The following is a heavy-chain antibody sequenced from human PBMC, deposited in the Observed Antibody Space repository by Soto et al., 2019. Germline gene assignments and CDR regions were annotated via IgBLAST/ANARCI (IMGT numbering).Heavy chain of an antibody. V-gene: IGHV4-30-4*01. CDR3: ATIKPGSNRIDY. CDR1: GGSISSGDYY. J-gene: IGHJ4*02. D-gene: IGHD3-10*01. Sequence: SETLSLTCTVSGGSISSGDYYWSWIRQPPGKGLEWIGYIYYSGSTYYNPSLKSRVTISVDTSKNHFSLKLSSVTAADTAVYYCATIKPGSNRIDYWGQGTLVTVSS. CDR2: IYYSGST.